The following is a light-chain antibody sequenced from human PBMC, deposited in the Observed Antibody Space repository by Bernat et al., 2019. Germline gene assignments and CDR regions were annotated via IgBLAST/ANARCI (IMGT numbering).Light chain of an antibody. CDR3: MQYTHRTYT. J-gene: IGKJ2*01. CDR2: QVS. V-gene: IGKV2-30*02. Sequence: IPGQAATISCTSSQKLVHHNGNSYLNWFHQKPGQPPRLLTYQVSKRYSGVPDRFSRDGSVTHFTLKISRVEPEDVGIFVCMQYTHRTYTFGRGTKVEIK. CDR1: QKLVHHNGNSY.